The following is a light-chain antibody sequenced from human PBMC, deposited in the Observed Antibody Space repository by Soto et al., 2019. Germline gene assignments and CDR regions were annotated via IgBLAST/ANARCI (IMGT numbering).Light chain of an antibody. CDR1: QGISTY. J-gene: IGKJ1*01. Sequence: DIQLTQSPSFLYASVGDRVTITCRASQGISTYLAWYQQRPGKAPKLLIYDASTLQSGVPSRFSGSGSGTEFTLTISGLQPDDFATYYCQQYNSYSWTFGQGTKVDIK. CDR2: DAS. V-gene: IGKV1-9*01. CDR3: QQYNSYSWT.